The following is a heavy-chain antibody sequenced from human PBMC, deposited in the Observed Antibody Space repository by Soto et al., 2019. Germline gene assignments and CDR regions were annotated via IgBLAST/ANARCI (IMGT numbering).Heavy chain of an antibody. V-gene: IGHV3-30*04. D-gene: IGHD6-6*01. CDR3: ARDRYSSSPPAYYFDY. CDR1: GFTFRSFA. J-gene: IGHJ4*02. CDR2: ISYDGSST. Sequence: GGSLRLSCAASGFTFRSFAMHWVRQAPDKGLEWVAVISYDGSSTSYADSVKGRFTISRDNAKNTLYLQMNSLRAEDTAVYYCARDRYSSSPPAYYFDYWGQGTLVTVSS.